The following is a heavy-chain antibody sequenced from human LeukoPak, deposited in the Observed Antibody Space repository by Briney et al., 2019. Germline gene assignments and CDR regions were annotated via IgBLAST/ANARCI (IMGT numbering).Heavy chain of an antibody. CDR3: AKLVAAAGSPFDP. V-gene: IGHV3-23*01. CDR1: GSTFSSYA. J-gene: IGHJ5*02. D-gene: IGHD6-13*01. CDR2: ISGSGGST. Sequence: GGSPRLSCAASGSTFSSYAMSWVRQAPGKGLEWVSAISGSGGSTYYADSVKGRVTISRDNSKNTLYLQMNSLRAEDTAVYYCAKLVAAAGSPFDPWGQGTPVTVSS.